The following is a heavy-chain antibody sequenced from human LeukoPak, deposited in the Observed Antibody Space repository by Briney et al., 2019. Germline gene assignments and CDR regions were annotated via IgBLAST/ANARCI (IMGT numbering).Heavy chain of an antibody. CDR3: ASLTVTPTT. CDR2: INAANGDT. D-gene: IGHD4-17*01. CDR1: GYTFTRFA. V-gene: IGHV1-3*01. J-gene: IGHJ5*02. Sequence: ASVKVSCKVSGYTFTRFAMHWVRQAPGQSLEWMGWINAANGDTKYSQKFQGRVTITRDTSASTAYMELSSLRSEDTGVYYCASLTVTPTTWGQGTLVTVSS.